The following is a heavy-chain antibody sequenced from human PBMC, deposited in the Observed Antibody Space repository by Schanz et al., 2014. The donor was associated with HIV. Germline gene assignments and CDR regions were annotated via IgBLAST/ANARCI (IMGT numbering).Heavy chain of an antibody. Sequence: VQLVQSGAEVQKPGSSVKVSCKASGGSFSRSAVSWVRQAPGQGLEWMGGIIPMYGTANYARKFQGRVTITADESTSTAYMEVSRLRSEDTAMYYCASYYDGSGYQYFDYWGQGTLVTVSS. CDR2: IIPMYGTA. D-gene: IGHD3-22*01. CDR1: GGSFSRSA. CDR3: ASYYDGSGYQYFDY. V-gene: IGHV1-69*01. J-gene: IGHJ4*02.